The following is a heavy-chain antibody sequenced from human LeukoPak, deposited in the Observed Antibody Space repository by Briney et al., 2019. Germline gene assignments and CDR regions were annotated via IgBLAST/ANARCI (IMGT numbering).Heavy chain of an antibody. J-gene: IGHJ6*02. V-gene: IGHV3-30*18. D-gene: IGHD3-3*01. Sequence: GGSLRLSCAASGFTFSSYGMHWVRQAPGKGLEWVAVISYDGSNKYYADSVKGRFTISRDNSKNTLYLQMNSLRAEDTAVYCCAKDEEVTIFGVVSAYYYYYYGMDVWGQGTTVTVSS. CDR3: AKDEEVTIFGVVSAYYYYYYGMDV. CDR2: ISYDGSNK. CDR1: GFTFSSYG.